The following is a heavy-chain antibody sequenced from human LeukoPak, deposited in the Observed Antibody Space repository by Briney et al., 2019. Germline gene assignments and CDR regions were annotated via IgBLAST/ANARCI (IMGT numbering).Heavy chain of an antibody. D-gene: IGHD3-22*01. CDR1: EFSVGSNY. J-gene: IGHJ3*02. CDR2: IYSGGST. V-gene: IGHV3-66*01. Sequence: PGGSLRLSCAASEFSVGSNYMTWVRQAPGKGLEWVSLIYSGGSTYYADSVKGRFTISRDNSKNTLYLQMNSPRAEDTAVYYCARVTMIVVVIDAFDIWGQGTMVTVSS. CDR3: ARVTMIVVVIDAFDI.